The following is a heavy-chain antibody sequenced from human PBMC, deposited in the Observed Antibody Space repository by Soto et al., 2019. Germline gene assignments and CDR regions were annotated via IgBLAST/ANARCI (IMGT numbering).Heavy chain of an antibody. CDR2: ISYDGSNK. V-gene: IGHV3-30*18. D-gene: IGHD2-2*01. Sequence: GGSLRLSCAASGFTFSSYGMHWVRQAPGKGLEWVAVISYDGSNKYYADSVKGRFTISRDNSKNTLYLQMNSLRAEDTAVYYCAKDQENYIVVVPAAMYYYGMDVWGQGTTVTVSS. CDR3: AKDQENYIVVVPAAMYYYGMDV. J-gene: IGHJ6*02. CDR1: GFTFSSYG.